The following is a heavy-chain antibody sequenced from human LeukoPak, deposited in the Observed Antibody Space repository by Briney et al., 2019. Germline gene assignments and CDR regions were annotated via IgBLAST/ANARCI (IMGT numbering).Heavy chain of an antibody. D-gene: IGHD3-10*01. CDR2: IYYSGST. V-gene: IGHV4-59*08. Sequence: SETLSLTCTVSGGSISSYYWSWIRQPPGKGLEWIGYIYYSGSTNYNPSLKSRVTISVDTSKNQFFLKLSSVTAADTAVYYCARRRVGLFDYWGQGTLVTVSS. CDR3: ARRRVGLFDY. J-gene: IGHJ4*02. CDR1: GGSISSYY.